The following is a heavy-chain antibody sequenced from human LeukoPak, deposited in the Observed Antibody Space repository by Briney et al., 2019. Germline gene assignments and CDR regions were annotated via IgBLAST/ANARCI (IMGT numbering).Heavy chain of an antibody. CDR2: ISGSGGST. V-gene: IGHV3-23*01. J-gene: IGHJ4*02. Sequence: GGSLRLSCAASGFTFSSYAMSWVRQAPGKGLEWVSAISGSGGSTYYADSVKGRFTISRDNSKNTLYLQMDSLRAEDTAVYYCAKDLFRYDSSGYSDYWGQGTLVTASS. CDR1: GFTFSSYA. CDR3: AKDLFRYDSSGYSDY. D-gene: IGHD3-22*01.